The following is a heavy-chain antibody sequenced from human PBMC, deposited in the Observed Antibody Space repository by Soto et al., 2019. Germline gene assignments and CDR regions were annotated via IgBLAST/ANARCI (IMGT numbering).Heavy chain of an antibody. CDR3: ASLMSSGYYYGMDV. Sequence: QVQLVQSGAEVKKPGSSVKVSCKASVGTFSSYTISWVRQASGQGLEWMGRIIPILGIANYAQKFQGRVTITADKYTSTAYMELSCLRSEDTAVYYCASLMSSGYYYGMDVWGQGTTVTFS. CDR1: VGTFSSYT. V-gene: IGHV1-69*02. D-gene: IGHD3-10*01. J-gene: IGHJ6*02. CDR2: IIPILGIA.